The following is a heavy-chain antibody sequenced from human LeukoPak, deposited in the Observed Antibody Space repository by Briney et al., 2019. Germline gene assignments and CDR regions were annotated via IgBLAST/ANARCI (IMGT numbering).Heavy chain of an antibody. CDR2: IYRSGTT. J-gene: IGHJ4*02. Sequence: PGGSLRLSRADPRFSLSSNKKSSGSQAPGKGLEWASIIYRSGTTYYADSVKGRFTISRDNSKNILYLQMTGLRADYTAVYYCGVSGTATRLDYWGQGALVTVSS. V-gene: IGHV3-53*01. CDR3: GVSGTATRLDY. CDR1: RFSLSSNK. D-gene: IGHD2-21*02.